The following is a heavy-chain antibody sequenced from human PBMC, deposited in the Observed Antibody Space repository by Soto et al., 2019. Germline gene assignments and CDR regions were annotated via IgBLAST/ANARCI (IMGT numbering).Heavy chain of an antibody. J-gene: IGHJ6*03. Sequence: VSCKASGYTFTGYYMHWVRQAPGQGLERMGWINPNSGGTDYAQKFQGWVTMTRDTSISTAYMELSRLRSDDTAVYYCARGTAGDFWSGYYSSTYMDVWGKGTTVTVSS. D-gene: IGHD3-3*01. V-gene: IGHV1-2*04. CDR3: ARGTAGDFWSGYYSSTYMDV. CDR1: GYTFTGYY. CDR2: INPNSGGT.